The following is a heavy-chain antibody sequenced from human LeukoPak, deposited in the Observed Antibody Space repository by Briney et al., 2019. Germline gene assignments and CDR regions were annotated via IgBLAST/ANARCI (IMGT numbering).Heavy chain of an antibody. V-gene: IGHV3-23*01. CDR3: AKQLGYCSDGSCYFPY. CDR1: GLTFSSVW. CDR2: ISNNGGYT. D-gene: IGHD2-15*01. J-gene: IGHJ4*02. Sequence: PGGSLRLSCTASGLTFSSVWMNWVRQAPGKGLEWVSAISNNGGYTYYADSVQGRFTISRDNSKSTLCLQMNSLRAEDTAVYYCAKQLGYCSDGSCYFPYWGQGTLVTVSS.